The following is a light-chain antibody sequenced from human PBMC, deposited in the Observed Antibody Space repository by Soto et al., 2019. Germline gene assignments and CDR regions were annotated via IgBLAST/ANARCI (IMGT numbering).Light chain of an antibody. CDR2: AAS. Sequence: DIQMTQSPSSLSASVGDRVTITCRASQSISNYLAWYQQKPGKVPKLIIYAASTLQSELPSRFSGSGSGTDFSLTISSLQPEDVATYYCQKYNSAPALTFGGGTKVEIK. CDR3: QKYNSAPALT. V-gene: IGKV1-27*01. J-gene: IGKJ4*01. CDR1: QSISNY.